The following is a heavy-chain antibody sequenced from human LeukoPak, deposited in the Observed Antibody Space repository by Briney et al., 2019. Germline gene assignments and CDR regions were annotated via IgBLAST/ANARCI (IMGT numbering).Heavy chain of an antibody. V-gene: IGHV3-74*01. CDR2: INTDGSST. CDR3: ARGGSGSYDN. CDR1: GCTFSSYW. D-gene: IGHD1-26*01. Sequence: GGSLRLSCAASGCTFSSYWMHWVRQVPGKGLVWVSRINTDGSSTSYADSVKGRFTISRDNAKNTLYLQMNSLRAEDTAVYYCARGGSGSYDNWGQGTLVTVSS. J-gene: IGHJ4*02.